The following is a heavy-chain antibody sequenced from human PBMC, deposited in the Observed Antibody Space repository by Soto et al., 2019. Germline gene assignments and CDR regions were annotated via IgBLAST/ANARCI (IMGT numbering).Heavy chain of an antibody. CDR3: ASFRCSGGSCALSP. J-gene: IGHJ5*02. CDR1: GGSISSGDYY. V-gene: IGHV4-30-4*01. Sequence: QVQLQESGPGLVKPSQTLSLTCTVSGGSISSGDYYWSWIRQPPGKGLEWIGYIYYSGSTYYNPSLKSRVTISVDTSKTQCSLKLSSVTAADTAVYYCASFRCSGGSCALSPWGQGTLVTVSS. CDR2: IYYSGST. D-gene: IGHD2-15*01.